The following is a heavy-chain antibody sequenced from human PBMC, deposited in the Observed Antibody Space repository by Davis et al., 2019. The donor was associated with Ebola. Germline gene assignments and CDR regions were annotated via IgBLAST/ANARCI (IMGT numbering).Heavy chain of an antibody. CDR3: ARVAYGDYNDY. CDR2: IGSGHDT. J-gene: IGHJ4*02. V-gene: IGHV3-69-1*01. D-gene: IGHD4-17*01. CDR1: GFTFGPYA. Sequence: GGSLRLSCAASGFTFGPYAMTWVRQALGKGLEWVSSIGSGHDTQYADSVKGRFTISRDNAKNSLYLQMNSLRDEDTAVYYCARVAYGDYNDYWGQGTLVTVSS.